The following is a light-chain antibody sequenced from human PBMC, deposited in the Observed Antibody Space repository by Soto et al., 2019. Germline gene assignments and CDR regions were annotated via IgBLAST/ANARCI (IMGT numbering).Light chain of an antibody. J-gene: IGKJ1*01. CDR2: GAS. Sequence: EIVLTQSPGTLSLSPGEGATLSCRASQSINSFLAWYQQRRGQAPRLLIHGASNRATGIPDRFSGSGSGPDSTLTISRLEAEDFAVYYCQQYGGSPLTFGQGTKVEVK. V-gene: IGKV3-20*01. CDR1: QSINSF. CDR3: QQYGGSPLT.